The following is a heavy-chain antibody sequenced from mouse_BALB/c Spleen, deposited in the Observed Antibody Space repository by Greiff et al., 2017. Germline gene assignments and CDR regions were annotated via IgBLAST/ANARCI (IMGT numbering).Heavy chain of an antibody. J-gene: IGHJ2*01. CDR3: ARLGLTGPYYFDY. CDR2: ISNGGGST. V-gene: IGHV5-12-2*01. D-gene: IGHD4-1*01. CDR1: GFTFSSYT. Sequence: DVQLVESGGGLVQPGGSLKLSCAASGFTFSSYTMSWVRQTPEKRLEWVAYISNGGGSTYYPDTVKGRFTISRDNAKNTLYLQMSSLKSEDTAMYYCARLGLTGPYYFDYWGQGTTLTVSS.